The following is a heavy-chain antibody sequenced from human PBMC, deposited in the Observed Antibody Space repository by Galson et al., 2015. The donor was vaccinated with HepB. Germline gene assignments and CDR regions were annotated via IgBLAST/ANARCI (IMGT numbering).Heavy chain of an antibody. V-gene: IGHV3-23*01. D-gene: IGHD3-10*01. Sequence: SLRLSCAASGFTFIDHAMSWVRQAPGKGLEWVSGISGSGVSTYYADSVKGRFTISRDNSENTVYLQMNSLRAEDTAVYYCAKDRLTSPYWGYWGQGTLVTVSS. CDR1: GFTFIDHA. CDR3: AKDRLTSPYWGY. CDR2: ISGSGVST. J-gene: IGHJ4*02.